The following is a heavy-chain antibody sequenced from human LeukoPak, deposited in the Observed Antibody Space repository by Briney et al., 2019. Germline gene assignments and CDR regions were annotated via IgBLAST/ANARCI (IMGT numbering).Heavy chain of an antibody. CDR2: ISAYNGNT. CDR3: ARDLSQGNYYDSSGSY. V-gene: IGHV1-18*01. CDR1: GYTFTSYG. Sequence: ASVTVSCKASGYTFTSYGISWVRQAPGQGLEWMGWISAYNGNTNYAQKLQGRVTMTTDTSTSTAYMELRSLRSDDTAVYYCARDLSQGNYYDSSGSYWGQGTLVTVSS. D-gene: IGHD3-22*01. J-gene: IGHJ4*02.